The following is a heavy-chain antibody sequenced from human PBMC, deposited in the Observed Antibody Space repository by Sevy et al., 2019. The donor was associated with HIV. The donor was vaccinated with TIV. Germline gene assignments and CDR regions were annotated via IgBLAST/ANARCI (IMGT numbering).Heavy chain of an antibody. CDR3: AKEMEDYSPFYYYYGMDV. V-gene: IGHV3-30*18. CDR1: GFTFSSYG. Sequence: RGSLRLSCAASGFTFSSYGMHWVRQAPGKGLEWVAVISYDGSNKYYADSVKGRFTISRDNSKNTLYLQMNSLRAEDTAVYYCAKEMEDYSPFYYYYGMDVWGQGTTVTVSS. D-gene: IGHD4-4*01. J-gene: IGHJ6*02. CDR2: ISYDGSNK.